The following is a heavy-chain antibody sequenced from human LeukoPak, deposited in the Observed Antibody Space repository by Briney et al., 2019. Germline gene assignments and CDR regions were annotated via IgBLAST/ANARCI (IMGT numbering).Heavy chain of an antibody. V-gene: IGHV1-18*01. CDR1: GYTFTSYG. CDR3: ARVWVQLERRGPYAFDI. D-gene: IGHD1-1*01. J-gene: IGHJ3*02. CDR2: ISAYNGNT. Sequence: ASVKVSCKASGYTFTSYGISSVRQAPGQGIEWMGWISAYNGNTNYAQKLQGRVTMTTDTSTSTAYMELRSLRSDDTAVYYCARVWVQLERRGPYAFDIWGHGTLVTVSS.